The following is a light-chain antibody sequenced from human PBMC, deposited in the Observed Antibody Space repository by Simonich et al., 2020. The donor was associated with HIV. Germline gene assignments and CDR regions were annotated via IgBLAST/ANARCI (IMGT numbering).Light chain of an antibody. Sequence: QSALTQPASVSGSPGQSITISCTGSSSDVGGYNYVSWYQQHPGKAPKLMIYDVSKPPSGISYHFSGSKSGNTASLTISGLQAEDEADYYCSSYTSSSTWVFGGGTKLTVL. CDR1: SSDVGGYNY. V-gene: IGLV2-14*01. CDR3: SSYTSSSTWV. CDR2: DVS. J-gene: IGLJ3*02.